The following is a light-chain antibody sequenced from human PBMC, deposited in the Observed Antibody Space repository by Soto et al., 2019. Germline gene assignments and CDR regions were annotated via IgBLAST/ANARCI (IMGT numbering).Light chain of an antibody. CDR1: QSISSW. V-gene: IGKV1-5*01. CDR3: QQYNSYWAWT. CDR2: DAS. J-gene: IGKJ1*01. Sequence: DIQMTQSPSTLSASVGDRVTITCRASQSISSWLAWYQQKPGKAPKLLIYDASSLESGVPSRFSGSGSGTEFTLTISSLQPHAFATYYCQQYNSYWAWTFGQGTNVDIK.